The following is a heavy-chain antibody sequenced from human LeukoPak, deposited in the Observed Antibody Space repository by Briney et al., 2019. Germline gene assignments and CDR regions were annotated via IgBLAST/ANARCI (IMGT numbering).Heavy chain of an antibody. V-gene: IGHV3-23*01. CDR1: GFSFSSNS. J-gene: IGHJ4*02. Sequence: GGSLRLSCAASGFSFSSNSMSWVRQAPGKGLEWVSAISGSAARVFYSDSVKGRFTISRDNSKNTLYLQMNSLRAEDTAVYYCAKPKGEVGTTRYFDDWGQGTLVTVSS. CDR2: ISGSAARV. D-gene: IGHD1-26*01. CDR3: AKPKGEVGTTRYFDD.